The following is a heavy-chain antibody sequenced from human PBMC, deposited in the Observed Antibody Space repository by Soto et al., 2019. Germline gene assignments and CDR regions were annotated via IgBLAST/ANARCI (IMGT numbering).Heavy chain of an antibody. CDR3: TTDRDSSGWYGILDY. V-gene: IGHV3-15*01. CDR1: GFAFTNAW. Sequence: SLRLSCAASGFAFTNAWMSWVRQAPGKGLEWVGRIKSKTVGGTTDYAAPVKGRFTISRDDSKNTLYLQMNSLKTEDTAVYYCTTDRDSSGWYGILDYWGQGTLVTVSS. CDR2: IKSKTVGGTT. D-gene: IGHD6-19*01. J-gene: IGHJ4*02.